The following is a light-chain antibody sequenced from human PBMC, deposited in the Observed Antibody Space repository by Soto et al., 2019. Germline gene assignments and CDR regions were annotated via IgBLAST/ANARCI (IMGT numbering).Light chain of an antibody. CDR1: QSVLSQ. J-gene: IGKJ3*01. CDR3: QHRVRWPFT. CDR2: DVY. V-gene: IGKV3-11*01. Sequence: EIVLTQSPATLSVSPGEGAALSCRASQSVLSQLAWYQQRPGQAPRLLIFDVYNRAGGVPDRFSGGGFGTVFTLSLSSLEPEEFAVYYCQHRVRWPFTFGPGTKV.